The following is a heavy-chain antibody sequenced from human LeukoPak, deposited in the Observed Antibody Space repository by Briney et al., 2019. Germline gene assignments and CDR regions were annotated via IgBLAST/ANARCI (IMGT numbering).Heavy chain of an antibody. CDR3: ASAVTRRGY. J-gene: IGHJ4*02. CDR2: ISSTGGTI. CDR1: GFTFSNYL. D-gene: IGHD4-17*01. Sequence: GGSLRLSCVGSGFTFSNYLMNWVRQAPGKGLEWVSFISSTGGTIYYADAVKGRFTVSRDNAKNSLYLQMNSLRAEDTAVYYCASAVTRRGYWGQGTLVTVSS. V-gene: IGHV3-48*04.